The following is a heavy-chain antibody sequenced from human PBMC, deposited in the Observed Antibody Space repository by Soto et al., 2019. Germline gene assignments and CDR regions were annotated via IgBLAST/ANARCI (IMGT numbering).Heavy chain of an antibody. D-gene: IGHD2-15*01. CDR3: ARDRGSTVVLTGGDWDY. V-gene: IGHV3-21*01. CDR2: ISSNSSYI. Sequence: EVQLVESGGGLVKPGGSLRLSCAASGFTFSSYSMNWVRQAPGKGLEWVSSISSNSSYIYYADSVKGRFTISRDNAKNSLYLQMNSLRAEDTAVYYCARDRGSTVVLTGGDWDYWGQGTLVTVSS. J-gene: IGHJ4*02. CDR1: GFTFSSYS.